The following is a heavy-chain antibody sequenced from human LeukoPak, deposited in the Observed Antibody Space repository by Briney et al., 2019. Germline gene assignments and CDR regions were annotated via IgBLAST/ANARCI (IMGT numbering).Heavy chain of an antibody. Sequence: SETLSLTCTVSGGSISSSSYYWGWIRQPPGKELEWIGSIYYSGSTYYNPSLKSRVTISVDTSKNQFSLNLSSVTAADTAVYFCARDEGSSYPFDYWGQGTLVTVSS. CDR3: ARDEGSSYPFDY. V-gene: IGHV4-39*07. D-gene: IGHD2-2*01. CDR2: IYYSGST. CDR1: GGSISSSSYY. J-gene: IGHJ4*02.